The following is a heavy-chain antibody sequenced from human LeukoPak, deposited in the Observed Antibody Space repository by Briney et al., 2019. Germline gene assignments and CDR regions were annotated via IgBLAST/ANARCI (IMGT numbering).Heavy chain of an antibody. V-gene: IGHV3-30-3*01. Sequence: GGSLRLSCVASGFSLRGYAMHWVRQAPGKGGLEWVTMISYDGRDQYYADSVKGRFTISRDNAKNSLYLQMNSLRAEDTAVYYCARDGGVQFGVVIKAFDYWGQGTLVTVSS. D-gene: IGHD3-3*01. J-gene: IGHJ4*02. CDR2: ISYDGRDQ. CDR1: GFSLRGYA. CDR3: ARDGGVQFGVVIKAFDY.